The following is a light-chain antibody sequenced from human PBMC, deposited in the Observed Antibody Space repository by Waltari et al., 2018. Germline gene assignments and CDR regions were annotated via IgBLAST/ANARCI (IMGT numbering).Light chain of an antibody. CDR2: FNSYSDK. CDR3: MIWHSSAVV. CDR1: SGINIGPYW. V-gene: IGLV5-45*03. Sequence: QAVLTQPSSLSASPGASASLTCTLRSGINIGPYWKHWYQQKPGRHPPFLLRFNSYSDKQQGSGVPSRFSGSKDASANAGILLISGLQSEDEADYYCMIWHSSAVVFGGGTKLTVL. J-gene: IGLJ2*01.